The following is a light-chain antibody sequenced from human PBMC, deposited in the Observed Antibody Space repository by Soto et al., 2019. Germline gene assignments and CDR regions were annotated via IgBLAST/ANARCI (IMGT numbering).Light chain of an antibody. CDR3: QQRGNWPPYT. V-gene: IGKV3-11*01. Sequence: IVLTQSPATLSLSPGERATLSCRASQSVSSYLAWYQQKPGQAPRLLIYDASNMATGIPARFSGSGSGTDFTLNISSLEPEDFAVYYCQQRGNWPPYTFGQGTKLEIK. CDR2: DAS. J-gene: IGKJ2*01. CDR1: QSVSSY.